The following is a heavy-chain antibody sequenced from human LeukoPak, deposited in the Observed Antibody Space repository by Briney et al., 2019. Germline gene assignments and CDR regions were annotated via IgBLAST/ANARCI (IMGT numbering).Heavy chain of an antibody. V-gene: IGHV3-23*01. Sequence: GGSLRLSCAASGFTFSSYAMSWVRQAPGKGLEWVSAISGSGDSTYYGDSVKGRFTISRDNSKNTLYLQLNSLRVEDTAVYYCSRRLDYWGQGTLVTVSS. CDR1: GFTFSSYA. CDR3: SRRLDY. CDR2: ISGSGDST. J-gene: IGHJ4*02.